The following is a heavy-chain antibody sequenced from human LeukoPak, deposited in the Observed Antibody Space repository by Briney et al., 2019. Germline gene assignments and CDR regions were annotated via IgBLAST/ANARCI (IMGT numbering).Heavy chain of an antibody. CDR1: GYTFTSYG. Sequence: ASVKVSCKASGYTFTSYGISWVRQAPGQGLEWMGWISAYNGNTNYAQKLQGRVTMTTDTSTSTAYMELRSLRSDDTAVYHCARSRESSSWYGVNTSPYWGQGTLVTVSS. CDR3: ARSRESSSWYGVNTSPY. CDR2: ISAYNGNT. D-gene: IGHD6-13*01. V-gene: IGHV1-18*01. J-gene: IGHJ4*02.